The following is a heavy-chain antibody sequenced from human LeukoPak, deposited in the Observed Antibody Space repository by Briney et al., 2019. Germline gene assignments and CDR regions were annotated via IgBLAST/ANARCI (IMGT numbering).Heavy chain of an antibody. CDR2: IIPIFGTA. Sequence: GASVKVSCKASGYTFTSYYMHWVRQAPGQGLEWMGGIIPIFGTANYAQKFQGRVTITADESTSTAYMELSSLRSEDTAVYYCARESLGYSYDNNWFDPWGQGTLVTVSS. CDR3: ARESLGYSYDNNWFDP. J-gene: IGHJ5*02. D-gene: IGHD5-18*01. CDR1: GYTFTSYY. V-gene: IGHV1-69*13.